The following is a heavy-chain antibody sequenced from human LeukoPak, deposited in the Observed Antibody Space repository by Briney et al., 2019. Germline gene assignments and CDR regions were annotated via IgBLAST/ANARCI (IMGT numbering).Heavy chain of an antibody. CDR2: ISPYNGNT. D-gene: IGHD3-10*01. J-gene: IGHJ2*01. CDR1: GYTFTTYG. Sequence: ASVKVSCKASGYTFTTYGISWVRQAPGQGLEWMGWISPYNGNTNYAQKLQGRVTMTTDTSTSTAYMDLTSLRSDDTAVYYCARDSGYWYFDLWGRGTLVTVSS. V-gene: IGHV1-18*01. CDR3: ARDSGYWYFDL.